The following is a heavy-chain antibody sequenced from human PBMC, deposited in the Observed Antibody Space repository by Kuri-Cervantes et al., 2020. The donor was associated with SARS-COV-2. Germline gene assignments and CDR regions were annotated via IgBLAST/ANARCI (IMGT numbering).Heavy chain of an antibody. V-gene: IGHV4-38-2*02. J-gene: IGHJ4*02. CDR1: GYSISSGYY. CDR3: ARLTMIVANYYFDY. Sequence: SETLSLTCTVSGYSISSGYYWGWIRQPPGKGLEWSGSIYHSGSTYYNPSLKSRVTISVDTSKNQFSLKLNSVTAADTAVYYCARLTMIVANYYFDYWGQGTLVTVSS. CDR2: IYHSGST. D-gene: IGHD3-22*01.